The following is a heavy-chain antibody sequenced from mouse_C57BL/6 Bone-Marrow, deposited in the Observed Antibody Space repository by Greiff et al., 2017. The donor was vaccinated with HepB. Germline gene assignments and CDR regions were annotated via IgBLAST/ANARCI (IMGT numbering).Heavy chain of an antibody. CDR3: APLTGTGYYYAMDY. CDR2: IDPNSGGT. D-gene: IGHD4-1*01. J-gene: IGHJ4*01. V-gene: IGHV1-72*01. Sequence: QVQLQQPGAELVKPGASVKLSCKASGYTFTSYWMHWVKQRPGRGLEWIGRIDPNSGGTKYNEKFKSKATLTVDKTSSTAYMQLSSLTSEDSAVYYCAPLTGTGYYYAMDYWGQGTSVTVSS. CDR1: GYTFTSYW.